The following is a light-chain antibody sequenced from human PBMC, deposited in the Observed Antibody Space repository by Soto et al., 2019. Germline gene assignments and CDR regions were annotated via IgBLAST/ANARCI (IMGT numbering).Light chain of an antibody. J-gene: IGLJ1*01. CDR2: EVT. V-gene: IGLV2-14*01. CDR3: ISLTSGSTRV. Sequence: QSVLTQPASVSGSPGQSITISCTGTSSDVGGYDYVSWYQQHPDKAPKLIIYEVTDRPSGVSSRFSGSKSGNTASLTISGLQAEDEADYYCISLTSGSTRVFGTGTKVTVL. CDR1: SSDVGGYDY.